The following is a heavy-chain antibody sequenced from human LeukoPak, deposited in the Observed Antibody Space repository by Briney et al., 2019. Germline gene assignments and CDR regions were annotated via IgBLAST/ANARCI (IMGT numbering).Heavy chain of an antibody. CDR3: ATRFRLDGY. J-gene: IGHJ4*02. Sequence: GGSLTLSCAASGFTFSSYSMNWVRQAPGKGMEWVSSISSSSSYIYYADSVKGRFTISRDNAKNSLYLQMNSLRAEDTAVYYCATRFRLDGYWGQGTLVTVSS. D-gene: IGHD5-24*01. CDR1: GFTFSSYS. CDR2: ISSSSSYI. V-gene: IGHV3-21*01.